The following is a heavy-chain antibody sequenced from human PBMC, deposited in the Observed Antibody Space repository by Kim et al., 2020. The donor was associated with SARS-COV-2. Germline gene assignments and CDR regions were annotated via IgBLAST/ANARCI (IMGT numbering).Heavy chain of an antibody. CDR1: GFTFRSYW. D-gene: IGHD3-9*01. CDR3: TSSYSILTGDTFDN. CDR2: IKEDGTDT. J-gene: IGHJ4*02. Sequence: GGSLRLSCGISGFTFRSYWMSWVRQAPEKGLEWVATIKEDGTDTHYVESVRGRFTISRDNAKNSLYLEMNSLRVEDTAVYYCTSSYSILTGDTFDNWGKGTLVTVSS. V-gene: IGHV3-7*01.